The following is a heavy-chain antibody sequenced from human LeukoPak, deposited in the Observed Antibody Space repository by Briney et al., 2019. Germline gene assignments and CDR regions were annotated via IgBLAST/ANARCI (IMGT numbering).Heavy chain of an antibody. D-gene: IGHD6-13*01. J-gene: IGHJ4*02. CDR1: AGAITRTSCF. CDR3: ASLGPYSSTWYGDY. V-gene: IGHV4-39*01. CDR2: IYYSGTT. Sequence: SETLSLTCTVSAGAITRTSCFWGWIRQSPGKGLEWIGSIYYSGTTYYNPSLKSRVTISVDTSKNEFSLHLNSVAAADTAVYYCASLGPYSSTWYGDYWGQGIQVTVSS.